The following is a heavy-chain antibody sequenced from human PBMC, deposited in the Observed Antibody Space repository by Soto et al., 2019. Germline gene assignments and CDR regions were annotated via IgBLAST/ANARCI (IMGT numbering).Heavy chain of an antibody. CDR3: VRDSYIAHYCYGLAV. D-gene: IGHD4-4*01. Sequence: GGSLRLSCAVSGFTLSTYWMHWVRHAPGKGLMWVSRINPDGSDRNYADSVKGRFTISRDNAKNTLYLQMNSLRAEDTAVYFCVRDSYIAHYCYGLAVWGQRTTV. J-gene: IGHJ6*02. V-gene: IGHV3-74*01. CDR2: INPDGSDR. CDR1: GFTLSTYW.